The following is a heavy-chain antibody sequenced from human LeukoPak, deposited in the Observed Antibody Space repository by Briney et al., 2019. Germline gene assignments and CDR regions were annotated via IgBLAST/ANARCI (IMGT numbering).Heavy chain of an antibody. V-gene: IGHV3-30*03. Sequence: PWGSLRLSCAASGFTFSSYGMHWVSQAPGKGLEWVAVISYDGSNKYYADSVKGRFTISTDNSKNTLYLQMNSLRAEDTAVYYCASARALYGYSGYDEPYFDYWGQGTLVPVSS. CDR1: GFTFSSYG. J-gene: IGHJ4*02. CDR3: ASARALYGYSGYDEPYFDY. D-gene: IGHD5-12*01. CDR2: ISYDGSNK.